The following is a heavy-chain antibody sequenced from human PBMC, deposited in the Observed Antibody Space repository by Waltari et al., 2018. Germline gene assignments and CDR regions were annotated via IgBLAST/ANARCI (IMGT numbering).Heavy chain of an antibody. Sequence: EVQLVQSGAEVKKPGATVKISCKVSGYTFTDYYMHWVQQAPGQGLEWMGLVNPEDGETIYAEKFQGRVTITADTSTDTAYMELSSLRSEDTAVYYCATAGRYYDSLTGPRWGQGTLVTVSS. J-gene: IGHJ4*02. V-gene: IGHV1-69-2*01. D-gene: IGHD3-9*01. CDR1: GYTFTDYY. CDR3: ATAGRYYDSLTGPR. CDR2: VNPEDGET.